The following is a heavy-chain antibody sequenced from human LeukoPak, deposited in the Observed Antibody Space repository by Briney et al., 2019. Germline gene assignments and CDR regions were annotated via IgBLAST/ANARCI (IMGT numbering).Heavy chain of an antibody. D-gene: IGHD3-10*01. CDR2: INHSGST. V-gene: IGHV4-34*01. CDR1: GGSFSGYY. CDR3: ARARYGSGSYYKVGSRFDP. J-gene: IGHJ5*02. Sequence: SETLSLTCAVYGGSFSGYYWSWIRQPPGKGLEWIGEINHSGSTNYNPSLKSRVTISVDTSKNQFSLKLSSVTAADTAVYYCARARYGSGSYYKVGSRFDPWGQGTLGTVSS.